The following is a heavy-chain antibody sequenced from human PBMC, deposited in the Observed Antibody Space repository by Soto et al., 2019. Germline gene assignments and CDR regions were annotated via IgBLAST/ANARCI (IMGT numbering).Heavy chain of an antibody. D-gene: IGHD4-17*01. CDR1: GFTFSSYG. V-gene: IGHV3-33*01. J-gene: IGHJ3*02. CDR3: ARDRTATVTTDAFDI. Sequence: QVQLVESGGGVVQPGRSLRLSCAASGFTFSSYGMHWVRQAPGKGLEWVAVIWYDGSNKYYADSVKGRFTISRDNSKNTLYLQMNSLRAEDTAVYYCARDRTATVTTDAFDIWGQGTMFTVSS. CDR2: IWYDGSNK.